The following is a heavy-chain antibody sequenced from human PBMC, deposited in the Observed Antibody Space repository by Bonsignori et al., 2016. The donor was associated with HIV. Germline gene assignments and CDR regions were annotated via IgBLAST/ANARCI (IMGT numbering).Heavy chain of an antibody. Sequence: WIRQPPGKALVWIGSMHYSGSTYHNPSLKSRVTISLDTSKNRFSLRLSSVTAADTAVYYCARDGAEYFQDWGQGTLVTVSS. J-gene: IGHJ1*01. V-gene: IGHV4-39*07. CDR2: MHYSGST. CDR3: ARDGAEYFQD.